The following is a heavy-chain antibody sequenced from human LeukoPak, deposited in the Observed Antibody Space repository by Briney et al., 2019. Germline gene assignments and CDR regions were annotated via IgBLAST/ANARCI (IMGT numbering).Heavy chain of an antibody. CDR3: AITYYYDSSGYPPLDY. J-gene: IGHJ4*02. Sequence: GGSLRLSCAASGFTVSSNYMSWVRQAPGKGLEWVSVIYSGGSTYYADSVKGRFTISRDNSKNTLYLQMNSLRAEDTAVYYCAITYYYDSSGYPPLDYWGQGTLVTVSS. CDR2: IYSGGST. D-gene: IGHD3-22*01. V-gene: IGHV3-66*01. CDR1: GFTVSSNY.